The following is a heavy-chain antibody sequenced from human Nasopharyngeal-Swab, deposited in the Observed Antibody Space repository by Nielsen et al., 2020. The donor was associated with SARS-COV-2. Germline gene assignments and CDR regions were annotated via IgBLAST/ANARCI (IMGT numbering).Heavy chain of an antibody. Sequence: GESLKISCAASGFTFSSYAMSWVRQAPGKGLEWVANIKQDASEKSYVDSVKGRFTISRDNAKNSLYLQMNSLRAEDTAVYYCARDLQDYGMDVWGQGTTVTVSS. CDR2: IKQDASEK. V-gene: IGHV3-7*01. D-gene: IGHD4-11*01. CDR3: ARDLQDYGMDV. CDR1: GFTFSSYA. J-gene: IGHJ6*02.